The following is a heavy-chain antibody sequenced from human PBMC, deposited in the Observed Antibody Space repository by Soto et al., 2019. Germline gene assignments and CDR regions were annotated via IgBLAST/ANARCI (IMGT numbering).Heavy chain of an antibody. J-gene: IGHJ4*02. D-gene: IGHD3-10*01. Sequence: EVQLLESGGGLVQPGGSLRLSCAASGLTFSNYAMTWVRQAPGKGLEWVSSISRSGSATYYTASVKGRFTISRDNSGNTLYLQMNSLRGEDSAIYFCARGDDQDPGYYFDSWGQGALVTVSS. CDR2: ISRSGSAT. CDR1: GLTFSNYA. CDR3: ARGDDQDPGYYFDS. V-gene: IGHV3-23*01.